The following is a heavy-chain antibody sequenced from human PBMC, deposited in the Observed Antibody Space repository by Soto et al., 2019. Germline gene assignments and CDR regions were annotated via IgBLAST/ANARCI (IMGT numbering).Heavy chain of an antibody. J-gene: IGHJ5*02. CDR1: GYYFPGYW. V-gene: IGHV5-51*01. CDR2: IYPDNSDT. D-gene: IGHD3-22*01. CDR3: AKGGVGYYSGWFDP. Sequence: GESLKISCKGSGYYFPGYWIAWVRQMPGTGLEWMGIIYPDNSDTRYNPSFQGQVTISTDKSISTAYLQWSSLRASDTAIYYCAKGGVGYYSGWFDPWGQGTLVTVSS.